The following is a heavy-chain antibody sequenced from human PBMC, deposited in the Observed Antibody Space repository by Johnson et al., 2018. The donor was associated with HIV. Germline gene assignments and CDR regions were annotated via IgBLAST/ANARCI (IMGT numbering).Heavy chain of an antibody. V-gene: IGHV3-15*01. J-gene: IGHJ3*02. D-gene: IGHD3-22*01. CDR1: GFTFSNAW. CDR2: IKSKTDGGTT. Sequence: VQLVQSGGGLVKPGGSLRLSCAASGFTFSNAWMSWVRQAPGKGLEWVGRIKSKTDGGTTDYAAPVKGRFTISRYDSKNTLYLQMNSLKTEDTAVYYCTTDLGYYDSSGDAFDIWGQGTMVTVSS. CDR3: TTDLGYYDSSGDAFDI.